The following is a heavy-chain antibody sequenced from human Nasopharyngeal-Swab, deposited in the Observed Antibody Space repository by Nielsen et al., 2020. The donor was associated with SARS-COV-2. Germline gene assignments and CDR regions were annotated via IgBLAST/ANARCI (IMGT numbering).Heavy chain of an antibody. CDR3: ARMGGYSYGWRAYYYGMDV. Sequence: GESLKISCAASGFTVSSNYMSWVRQAPGKGLEWVSVIYSGGSTYYADSVKGRFTISRDNSKNTLYLQMNSLRAEDTAVYYCARMGGYSYGWRAYYYGMDVWGQGTTVTVSS. CDR2: IYSGGST. J-gene: IGHJ6*02. D-gene: IGHD5-18*01. V-gene: IGHV3-53*01. CDR1: GFTVSSNY.